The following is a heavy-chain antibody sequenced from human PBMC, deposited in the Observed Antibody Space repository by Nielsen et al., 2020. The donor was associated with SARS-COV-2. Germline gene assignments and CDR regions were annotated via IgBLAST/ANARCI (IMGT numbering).Heavy chain of an antibody. J-gene: IGHJ6*02. CDR2: IWYDGSNK. CDR3: ARDLGSVAVAGTNYHGMDV. D-gene: IGHD6-19*01. V-gene: IGHV3-33*01. Sequence: VRQMPGKGLEWVAVIWYDGSNKYYADSVKGRFTISRDNSKNTLYLQMNSLRAEDTAVYYCARDLGSVAVAGTNYHGMDVWGQGTTVTVSS.